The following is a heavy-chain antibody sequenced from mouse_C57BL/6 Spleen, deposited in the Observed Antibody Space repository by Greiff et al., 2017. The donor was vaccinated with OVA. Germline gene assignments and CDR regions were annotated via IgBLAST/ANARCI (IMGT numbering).Heavy chain of an antibody. D-gene: IGHD2-2*01. CDR1: GYTFTSYW. Sequence: VQLQQSGAELVKPGASVKMSCKASGYTFTSYWITWVKQRPGQGLEWIGDIYPGSGSTNYNEKFKSKATLTVDTSSSTAYMQLSSLTSEDSAVYYCARRGVWLRDAMDYWGQGTSVTVSS. J-gene: IGHJ4*01. CDR2: IYPGSGST. V-gene: IGHV1-55*01. CDR3: ARRGVWLRDAMDY.